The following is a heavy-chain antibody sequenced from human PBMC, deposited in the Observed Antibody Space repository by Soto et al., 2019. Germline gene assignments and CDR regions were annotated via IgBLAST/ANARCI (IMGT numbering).Heavy chain of an antibody. CDR3: SRGTYYPQSSGLHADY. J-gene: IGHJ4*02. D-gene: IGHD3-22*01. CDR1: GFSFNDYA. V-gene: IGHV3-30*03. CDR2: ISSDGHHQ. Sequence: PGGSLRLSCATSGFSFNDYAMYWVRQAPGQGLEWVAIISSDGHHQFYLDNLRGRFTVSRDNSENTLYLQMNSLRPEDTAVYYCSRGTYYPQSSGLHADYWGPGTVVTVSS.